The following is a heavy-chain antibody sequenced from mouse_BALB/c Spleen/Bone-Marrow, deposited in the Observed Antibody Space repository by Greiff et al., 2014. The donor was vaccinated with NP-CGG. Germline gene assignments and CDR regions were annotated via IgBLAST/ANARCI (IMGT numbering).Heavy chain of an antibody. J-gene: IGHJ2*01. V-gene: IGHV7-3*02. D-gene: IGHD1-1*01. Sequence: EVKVEESGGGLVQPGGSLRLSCTTSGFTFTDYFMTWVRQPPGKALEWLGFIRNKANGYTTEYNPSVKGRFTISRDTSQGILYXXXXXXXXXDXXXXXCARDYSGYFDLWGQGTTLTV. CDR2: IRNKANGYTT. CDR1: GFTFTDYF. CDR3: ARDYSGYFDL.